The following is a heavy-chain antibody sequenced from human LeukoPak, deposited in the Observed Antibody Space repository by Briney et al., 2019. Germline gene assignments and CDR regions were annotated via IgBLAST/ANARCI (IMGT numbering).Heavy chain of an antibody. Sequence: KPSETLSLTCTVSGGSISSYYWSWIRQPPGKGLEWIGYIYYSGSTNYNPSLQSRVTISVDTSKNQFSLKLSSVTAADTAVYYCARDGSDYYDSSGYITDYYYGMDVWGQGTTVTVSS. V-gene: IGHV4-59*01. CDR1: GGSISSYY. D-gene: IGHD3-22*01. CDR3: ARDGSDYYDSSGYITDYYYGMDV. CDR2: IYYSGST. J-gene: IGHJ6*02.